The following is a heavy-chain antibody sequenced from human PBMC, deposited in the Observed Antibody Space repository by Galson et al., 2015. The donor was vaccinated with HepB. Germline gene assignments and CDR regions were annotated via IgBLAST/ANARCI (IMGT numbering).Heavy chain of an antibody. CDR3: ARRGALAGFYYFYF. Sequence: ETLSLTCTVSGGSTSSNGYYWGWIRQPPGKGLEWIGNVYYSGGTYYNPSLKSRLTISVDTPKNQFSLKLTSVTAADTAVYYCARRGALAGFYYFYFWGQGTLVPVSS. J-gene: IGHJ4*02. CDR1: GGSTSSNGYY. V-gene: IGHV4-39*01. D-gene: IGHD6-19*01. CDR2: VYYSGGT.